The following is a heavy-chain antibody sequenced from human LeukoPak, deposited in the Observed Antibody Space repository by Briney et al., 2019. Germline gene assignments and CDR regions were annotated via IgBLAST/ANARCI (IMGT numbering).Heavy chain of an antibody. Sequence: GRSLRLSCAASGFTFENDGMHWGRQGPGGGLGLEWSVSWYSGDIAYADSVKGRVSISRVDAKTCLYLEMSTIRAEATALYHCAKGTGWLLSIHYFDSWGQGTPVIVSS. V-gene: IGHV3-9*01. CDR2: VSWYSGDI. D-gene: IGHD3-22*01. J-gene: IGHJ4*02. CDR1: GFTFENDG. CDR3: AKGTGWLLSIHYFDS.